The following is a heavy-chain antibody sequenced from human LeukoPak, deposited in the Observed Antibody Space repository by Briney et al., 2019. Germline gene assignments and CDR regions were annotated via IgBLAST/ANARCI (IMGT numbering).Heavy chain of an antibody. CDR3: AKGDSN. J-gene: IGHJ4*02. D-gene: IGHD6-13*01. V-gene: IGHV3-30*02. CDR1: GFIFSNYG. Sequence: PGGSLRLSCTTSGFIFSNYGMHWVRQAPGKGLEWVALIRNDIPKDGINKYYADSVRSRFTISRDNSKNTVYLQMNSLRVADTAMYYCAKGDSNWGQGTLVTVSS. CDR2: IRNDIPKDGINK.